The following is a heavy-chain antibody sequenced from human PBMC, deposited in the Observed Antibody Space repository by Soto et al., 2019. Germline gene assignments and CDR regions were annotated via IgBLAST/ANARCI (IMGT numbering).Heavy chain of an antibody. J-gene: IGHJ3*02. D-gene: IGHD6-19*01. V-gene: IGHV3-33*01. CDR2: IWYDGSNK. Sequence: PGGSLRLSCAASGFTFSSYGMHWVRQAPGKGLEWVAVIWYDGSNKYYADSVKGRFTISRDNSKNTLYLQMNSLRAEDTAVYYCARVYKKWLYNAFDIWGPEKMVTVSS. CDR1: GFTFSSYG. CDR3: ARVYKKWLYNAFDI.